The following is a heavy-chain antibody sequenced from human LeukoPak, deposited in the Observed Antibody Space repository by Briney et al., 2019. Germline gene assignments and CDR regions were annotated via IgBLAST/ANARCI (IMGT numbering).Heavy chain of an antibody. J-gene: IGHJ3*02. CDR3: AREGLAYCGGDCYSNAFDI. CDR2: ISSSSSYI. CDR1: GFTFSSYS. Sequence: GGSLRLSCAASGFTFSSYSMNWVRQAPGKGLEWVSSISSSSSYIYYADSVKGRFTISRDNAKNSLYLQMNSLRAEDTAVYYCAREGLAYCGGDCYSNAFDIWGQGTMVTVSS. D-gene: IGHD2-21*01. V-gene: IGHV3-21*04.